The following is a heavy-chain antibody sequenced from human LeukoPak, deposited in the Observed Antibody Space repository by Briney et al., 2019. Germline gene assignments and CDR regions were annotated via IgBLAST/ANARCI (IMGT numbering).Heavy chain of an antibody. V-gene: IGHV6-1*01. D-gene: IGHD3-16*02. CDR1: GDSVSSNSAT. CDR3: ARDGDSLRYIFDY. Sequence: SQTLSLTCAISGDSVSSNSATWNRIRQSPSRGLEWLGRTYYRSKWYNDYAVSVKSRITINPDTSKNQFSLQLNSVTPEDTALYYCARDGDSLRYIFDYWAQGTLVTVSS. CDR2: TYYRSKWYN. J-gene: IGHJ4*02.